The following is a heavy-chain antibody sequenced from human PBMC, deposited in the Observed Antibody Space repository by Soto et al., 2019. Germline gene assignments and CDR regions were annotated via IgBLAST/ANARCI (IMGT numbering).Heavy chain of an antibody. D-gene: IGHD6-13*01. CDR2: ISYDGSNK. J-gene: IGHJ5*02. Sequence: QVQLVESGGGVVQPGRSLRLSCAASGFTFSSYAMHWVRQAPGKGLEWVAVISYDGSNKYYADSVKGRFTISRYNSKNTLYLQMNSLRAEDTAVYYCARGYVAAAEFDPWGQGTLVTVSS. CDR3: ARGYVAAAEFDP. CDR1: GFTFSSYA. V-gene: IGHV3-30-3*01.